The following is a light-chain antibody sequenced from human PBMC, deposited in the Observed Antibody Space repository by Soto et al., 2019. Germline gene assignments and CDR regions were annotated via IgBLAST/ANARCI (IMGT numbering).Light chain of an antibody. Sequence: LAQPASVSGAPGQSITISCTGTSSDVGSYNLVSWSQQHPGKAPELMIYEVSKRPSGVSNRFSGSKSGNTASLTISGLQAEDEADYYCCSYAGSSTFLFVFGTGTKVPVL. CDR1: SSDVGSYNL. V-gene: IGLV2-23*02. CDR2: EVS. J-gene: IGLJ1*01. CDR3: CSYAGSSTFLFV.